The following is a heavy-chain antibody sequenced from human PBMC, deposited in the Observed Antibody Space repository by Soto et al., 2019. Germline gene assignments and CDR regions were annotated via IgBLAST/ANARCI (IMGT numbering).Heavy chain of an antibody. CDR2: IYNSGST. V-gene: IGHV4-39*07. CDR3: ARGPSGDKVDY. J-gene: IGHJ4*02. Sequence: SETLSLTCTVSGGSISSSSYYWGWIRQPPGKGLEWIGHIYNSGSTYNNPSLTSRVTISVDTSNNQFSLKLSSVSAADTAVYYCARGPSGDKVDYWGQGTLVTVSS. CDR1: GGSISSSSYY. D-gene: IGHD7-27*01.